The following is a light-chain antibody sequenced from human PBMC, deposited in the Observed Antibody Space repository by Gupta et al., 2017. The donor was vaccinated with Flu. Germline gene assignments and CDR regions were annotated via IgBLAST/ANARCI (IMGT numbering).Light chain of an antibody. CDR2: DAS. CDR3: QQRSNWPLT. V-gene: IGKV3-11*01. CDR1: QSVSGF. Sequence: GERATLSCRASQSVSGFLAWYQQKPRQAPRLLIYDASNRATGIPARFTGSGSGTDFTLTISNLEPEDFAVYYCQQRSNWPLTFGGGTKVEIK. J-gene: IGKJ4*01.